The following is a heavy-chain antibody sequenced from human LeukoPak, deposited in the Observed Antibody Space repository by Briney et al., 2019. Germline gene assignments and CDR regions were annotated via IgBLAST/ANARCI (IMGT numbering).Heavy chain of an antibody. J-gene: IGHJ2*01. Sequence: PGGSLRLSCATSGFPFSAYDMHWVRQAPGKGLEWVSAFGSAGDTYYPGAVKGRFTTSRDYATDSLYLQMNSLRAGDTAVYFCVRGALPGDNWYFDLWGRGTLVTLSS. CDR1: GFPFSAYD. CDR3: VRGALPGDNWYFDL. CDR2: FGSAGDT. V-gene: IGHV3-13*01.